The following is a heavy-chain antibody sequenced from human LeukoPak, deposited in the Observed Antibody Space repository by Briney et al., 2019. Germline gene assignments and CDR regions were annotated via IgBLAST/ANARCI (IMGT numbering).Heavy chain of an antibody. CDR2: IKSRTDGGTT. CDR1: GFTFSNAW. J-gene: IGHJ5*02. CDR3: TTDPGYSSIYDWFDP. Sequence: PGGSLRLSCAASGFTFSNAWMSWVRQAPGKGLEWVGRIKSRTDGGTTDYAAPVKGRFTISRDDSKNTLYLQMNSLKTEDTAVYYCTTDPGYSSIYDWFDPWGQGTLVTVSS. V-gene: IGHV3-15*01. D-gene: IGHD6-13*01.